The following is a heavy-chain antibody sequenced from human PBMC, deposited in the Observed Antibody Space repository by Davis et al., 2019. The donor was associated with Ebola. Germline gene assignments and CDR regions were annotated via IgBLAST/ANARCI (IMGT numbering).Heavy chain of an antibody. CDR1: GDSVSSGG. D-gene: IGHD3-9*01. V-gene: IGHV6-1*01. Sequence: PSDTLSLTCAISGDSVSSGGWNWIRQSPSRGLEWLGRTYYSSKWYNDYAVSVKSRITINPDTSKNQFSLQLNSVTPEDTALYYCAIGWLRAGMDVWGEGTTVTVSS. CDR3: AIGWLRAGMDV. CDR2: TYYSSKWYN. J-gene: IGHJ6*04.